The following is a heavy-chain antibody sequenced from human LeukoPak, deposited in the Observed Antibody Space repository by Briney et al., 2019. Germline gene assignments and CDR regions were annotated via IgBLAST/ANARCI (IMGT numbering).Heavy chain of an antibody. D-gene: IGHD3-22*01. CDR2: IYYTGST. V-gene: IGHV4-59*01. J-gene: IGHJ2*01. CDR3: ARVAGLYYDGSGYQWYFDL. Sequence: SETLSLTCTVSGGSFSTNYWSWIRQPPGRGLEWIGYIYYTGSTNHNPSLKSRVTISVDTSKNQFSLKLTSVTAADTAVYYCARVAGLYYDGSGYQWYFDLWGRGALVTVSS. CDR1: GGSFSTNY.